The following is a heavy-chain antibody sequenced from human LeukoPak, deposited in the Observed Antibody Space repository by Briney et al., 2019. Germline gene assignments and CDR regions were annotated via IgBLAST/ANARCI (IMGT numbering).Heavy chain of an antibody. D-gene: IGHD4-17*01. V-gene: IGHV3-23*01. J-gene: IGHJ4*02. CDR1: GFTFSSYA. Sequence: PGGSLRLSCAASGFTFSSYAMSWVRQAPGMGLEWVSSIGSSGDITYYADSVKGRFTISRDNSKNTLYLQMNSLRAEDTAVYYCAKDVGNGDYVVYWGQGTLVTVSS. CDR2: IGSSGDIT. CDR3: AKDVGNGDYVVY.